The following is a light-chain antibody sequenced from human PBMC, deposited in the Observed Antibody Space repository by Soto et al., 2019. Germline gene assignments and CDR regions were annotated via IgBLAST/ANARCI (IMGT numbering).Light chain of an antibody. CDR2: EVT. V-gene: IGLV2-23*02. J-gene: IGLJ3*02. CDR3: CSYAGGSTPWV. Sequence: QSALTQPASVSGSPGQSIAISCTGTSSDVGSYNLVSWYQHNPGKAPKLMIYEVTKRPSGVSDRFFASKSGNTASLTISGLQAEDEADYFCCSYAGGSTPWVFGGGTKLTVL. CDR1: SSDVGSYNL.